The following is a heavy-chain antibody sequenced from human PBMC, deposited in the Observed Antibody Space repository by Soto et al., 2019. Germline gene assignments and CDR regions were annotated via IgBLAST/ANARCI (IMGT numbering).Heavy chain of an antibody. J-gene: IGHJ4*02. CDR1: GFNFDNYG. D-gene: IGHD1-7*01. Sequence: GGSLRLSCQASGFNFDNYGMHWACQAPGKGLEWVAVITYDGSFQYYADSVKGRFTTSRDNSKNTLFLHLNTLKPENTAVYHGAKDRVGGTFCTPLGFWRQGTLVTVS. CDR3: AKDRVGGTFCTPLGF. CDR2: ITYDGSFQ. V-gene: IGHV3-30*18.